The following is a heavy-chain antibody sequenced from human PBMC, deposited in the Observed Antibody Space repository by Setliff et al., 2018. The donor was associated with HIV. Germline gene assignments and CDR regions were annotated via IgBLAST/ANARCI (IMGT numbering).Heavy chain of an antibody. CDR3: TRAQIAAPRPFDY. D-gene: IGHD2-21*01. CDR1: GGAFSGYY. J-gene: IGHJ4*02. V-gene: IGHV4-34*01. Sequence: SETLSLTCAVYGGAFSGYYWTWIRQSPGRGLERIGEVNHKGVANYSPSLMRRATISADTSKNQFSLRLSSVTAADTALYFCTRAQIAAPRPFDYWGQGTLVTVSS. CDR2: VNHKGVA.